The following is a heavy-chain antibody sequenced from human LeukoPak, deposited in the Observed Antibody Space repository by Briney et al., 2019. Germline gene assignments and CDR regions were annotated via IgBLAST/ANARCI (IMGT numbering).Heavy chain of an antibody. CDR1: GGSISSGGYY. V-gene: IGHV4-30-2*01. D-gene: IGHD6-19*01. CDR2: IYRSGST. J-gene: IGHJ4*02. CDR3: ARVEAVAGTLDY. Sequence: SETLSLTCTVSGGSISSGGYYWSWIRQPPGKGLEWIGYIYRSGSTYYNPSLKSRVTISVDTSKNQFSLKLSSVTAADTAVYYCARVEAVAGTLDYWGQGTLVTVSS.